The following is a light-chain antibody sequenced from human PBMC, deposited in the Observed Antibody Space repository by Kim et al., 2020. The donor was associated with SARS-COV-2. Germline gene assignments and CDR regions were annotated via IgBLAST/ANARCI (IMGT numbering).Light chain of an antibody. J-gene: IGLJ3*02. V-gene: IGLV3-21*04. CDR2: YDT. CDR3: QVWDSSSDHPV. CDR1: NIGTKS. Sequence: APGKTAKMTCGGNNIGTKSVHWYQQKPGQAPVMVIFYDTDRPSGIPERVSGSNSGNTATLTISRAEAGDEADYYCQVWDSSSDHPVFGGGTQLTVL.